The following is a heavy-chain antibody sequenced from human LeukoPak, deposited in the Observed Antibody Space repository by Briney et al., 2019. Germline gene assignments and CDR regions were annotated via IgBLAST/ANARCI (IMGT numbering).Heavy chain of an antibody. J-gene: IGHJ5*02. CDR2: INPSGGST. Sequence: ASVKVSCKAFGYTFTSNYMHWVRQAPGQGLEWMGVINPSGGSTSYADQFQGRVTMTRDMSTSTLYMELSSLRSEDTAVYYCVRARMVVVTHWIDPWGQGTLVIVSS. D-gene: IGHD2-15*01. CDR3: VRARMVVVTHWIDP. V-gene: IGHV1-46*01. CDR1: GYTFTSNY.